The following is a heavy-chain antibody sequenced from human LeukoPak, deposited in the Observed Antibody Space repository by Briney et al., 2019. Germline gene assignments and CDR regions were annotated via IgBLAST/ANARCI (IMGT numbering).Heavy chain of an antibody. CDR2: VYPGDSDT. J-gene: IGHJ4*02. V-gene: IGHV5-51*01. D-gene: IGHD4-23*01. CDR1: GYSFNTYW. CDR3: ARRELTPKRFFDY. Sequence: GESLKISCKGSGYSFNTYWIAWVRQMPGKGLEVMGIVYPGDSDTRYSPSFQGQVTISVDKSISTAYLQWSSLKASDTAMYYCARRELTPKRFFDYWGQGTLVTVSS.